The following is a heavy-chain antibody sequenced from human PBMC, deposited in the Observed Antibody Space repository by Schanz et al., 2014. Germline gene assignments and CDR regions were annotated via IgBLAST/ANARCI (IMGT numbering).Heavy chain of an antibody. V-gene: IGHV3-15*01. CDR1: GFSLDIFA. CDR3: PADLWFGAVWGVW. CDR2: IKSKTDGGTR. Sequence: EVHLLESGGGLVEPGGSLRLSCATSGFSLDIFAVSWVRQAPGKGLEWVARIKSKTDGGTRDYAAPVKGRFTISTDDSKNTVYLQMNSLQPEDTAVYYCPADLWFGAVWGVWWGQGTLVTVSS. J-gene: IGHJ4*02. D-gene: IGHD3-10*01.